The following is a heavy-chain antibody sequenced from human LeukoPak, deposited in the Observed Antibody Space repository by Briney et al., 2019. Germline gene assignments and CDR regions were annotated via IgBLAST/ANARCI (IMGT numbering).Heavy chain of an antibody. CDR1: GFTFSTYS. V-gene: IGHV3-48*01. Sequence: PGGSLRLSCAASGFTFSTYSMNWVRQAPGKGLEWGSYISSSSSTIYYADSVKGRFTISRDNSKNTLFLQMNSLTVEDTAVYYCARDPAKGAATYFDYWGQGTLVTVSS. D-gene: IGHD2-15*01. CDR2: ISSSSSTI. CDR3: ARDPAKGAATYFDY. J-gene: IGHJ4*02.